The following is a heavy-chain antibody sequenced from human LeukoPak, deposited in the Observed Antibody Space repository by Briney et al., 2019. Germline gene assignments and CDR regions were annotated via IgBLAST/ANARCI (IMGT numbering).Heavy chain of an antibody. CDR1: GGSVSSRNYY. CDR2: IYYSGST. J-gene: IGHJ6*02. V-gene: IGHV4-31*03. CDR3: ARARPDYDFWSGYSGYYYGMDV. Sequence: SETLSLTCTVSGGSVSSRNYYWSWIRQHPGKGLEWIGYIYYSGSTYYNPSLKSRVTISVDTSKNQFSLKLSSVTAADTAVYYCARARPDYDFWSGYSGYYYGMDVWGQGTTVTVSS. D-gene: IGHD3-3*01.